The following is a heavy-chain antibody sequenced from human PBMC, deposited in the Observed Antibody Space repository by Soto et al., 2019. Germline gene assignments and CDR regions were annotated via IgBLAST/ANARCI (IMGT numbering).Heavy chain of an antibody. V-gene: IGHV1-46*01. CDR2: INPSGGST. Sequence: VSVKVSSKASRYTFTSNYMHWVQQSPGQGLEWMGIINPSGGSTSYAQKFQGRVTMTRDTPTSTVYMELSSLRSEDTAVYYCARDLTIRSGGGDCYFFEYWGQGTLVTVSP. J-gene: IGHJ4*02. CDR3: ARDLTIRSGGGDCYFFEY. D-gene: IGHD2-21*02. CDR1: RYTFTSNY.